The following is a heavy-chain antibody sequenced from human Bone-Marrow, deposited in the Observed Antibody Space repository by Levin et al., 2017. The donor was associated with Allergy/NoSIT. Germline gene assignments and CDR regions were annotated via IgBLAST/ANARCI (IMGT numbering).Heavy chain of an antibody. V-gene: IGHV6-1*01. CDR3: ARDRHRQLIGGGGINWFDP. Sequence: SQTLSLTCAISGDSVSSNNAAWTWIRQSPSRGLEWLGRTYYRSKWYNDYAVSVKSRININADTSKNQFSLQVNSVTPEDTAVYYCARDRHRQLIGGGGINWFDPWGQGTLVTVSS. CDR1: GDSVSSNNAA. D-gene: IGHD6-13*01. CDR2: TYYRSKWYN. J-gene: IGHJ5*02.